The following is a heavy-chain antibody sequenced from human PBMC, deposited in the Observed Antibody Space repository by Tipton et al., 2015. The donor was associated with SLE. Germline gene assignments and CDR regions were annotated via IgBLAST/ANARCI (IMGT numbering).Heavy chain of an antibody. V-gene: IGHV4-38-2*02. D-gene: IGHD1-7*01. CDR1: GYSISSGYY. CDR2: VYYSGST. CDR3: ARQKLELLPYYYYGMDV. Sequence: TLSLTCTVSGYSISSGYYWGWIRQPPGKGLEWIGSVYYSGSTSYNPSLKSRVTISVDTSKNQFSLKLSSVTAADTAVYYCARQKLELLPYYYYGMDVWGQGTTVTVSS. J-gene: IGHJ6*02.